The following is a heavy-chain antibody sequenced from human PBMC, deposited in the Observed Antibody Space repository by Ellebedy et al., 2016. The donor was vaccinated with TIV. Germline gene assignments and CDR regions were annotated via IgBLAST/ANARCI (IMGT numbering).Heavy chain of an antibody. Sequence: GGSLRLXXAASGFTFSSYSMNWVRQAPGKGLEWVGTIVFSGTAAYYSDSVKGRLIISRDNAKNSLFLQMNSLRVEDTAVYYCARDGSEWSRDYWGQGTLVTVSS. CDR3: ARDGSEWSRDY. V-gene: IGHV3-21*01. J-gene: IGHJ4*02. CDR2: IVFSGTAA. D-gene: IGHD3-3*01. CDR1: GFTFSSYS.